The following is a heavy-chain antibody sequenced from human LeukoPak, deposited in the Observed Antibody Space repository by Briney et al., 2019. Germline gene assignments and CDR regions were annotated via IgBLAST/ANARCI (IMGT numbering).Heavy chain of an antibody. D-gene: IGHD6-13*01. CDR1: DDSISDYY. CDR2: FHNSGTS. J-gene: IGHJ4*02. Sequence: PSETLSLTCTVSDDSISDYYRGWIRQPPGKGLEWIGYFHNSGTSTYNPSLKSRVTISADTSKNQFSLKLSSVTAADTAVYYCASSMAAAGTLTEGSWGQGTLVTVSS. CDR3: ASSMAAAGTLTEGS. V-gene: IGHV4-59*08.